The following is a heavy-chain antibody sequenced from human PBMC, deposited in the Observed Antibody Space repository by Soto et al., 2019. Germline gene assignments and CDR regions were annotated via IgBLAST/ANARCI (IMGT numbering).Heavy chain of an antibody. CDR1: GGSISSYY. CDR2: IYYSGST. J-gene: IGHJ5*02. D-gene: IGHD2-2*02. V-gene: IGHV4-59*01. Sequence: SETLSLTCTVSGGSISSYYWSWIRQPPGKGLEWIGYIYYSGSTNYNPSLKSRVTISVDTSKNQFSLKMSSVSAADTAVYYCERGVVPAVIWGWFDPWGQGTLVTVSS. CDR3: ERGVVPAVIWGWFDP.